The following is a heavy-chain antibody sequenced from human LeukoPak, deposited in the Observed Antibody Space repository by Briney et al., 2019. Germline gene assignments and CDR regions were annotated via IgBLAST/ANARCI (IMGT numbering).Heavy chain of an antibody. J-gene: IGHJ4*02. Sequence: PSETLSLTCAVYAYPLTNHYWIWIRQPPGKGLEWIGEINHSGGTNYNPSLKSRVTLSVDTSKNQFSLKLSSVTAADTAVYYCGTIEMATIRIDYWGQGTLVTVSS. CDR3: GTIEMATIRIDY. D-gene: IGHD5-24*01. CDR1: AYPLTNHY. CDR2: INHSGGT. V-gene: IGHV4-34*01.